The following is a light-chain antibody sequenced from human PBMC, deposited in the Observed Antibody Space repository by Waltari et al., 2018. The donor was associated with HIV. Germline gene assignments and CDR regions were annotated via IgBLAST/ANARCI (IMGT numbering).Light chain of an antibody. Sequence: DIQLTQSPSFLSESVGATVPFTCRASQGIRNSLAWYQQRPGKAPNLLIYAASTLHSGVPSRFSGSGSGTDFTLTISSLQPEDFATYYCQQFKTYPLTFGPGTKVDVK. J-gene: IGKJ3*01. CDR2: AAS. CDR1: QGIRNS. V-gene: IGKV1-9*01. CDR3: QQFKTYPLT.